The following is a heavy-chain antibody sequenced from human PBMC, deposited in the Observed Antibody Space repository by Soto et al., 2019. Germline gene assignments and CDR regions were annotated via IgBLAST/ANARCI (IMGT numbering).Heavy chain of an antibody. V-gene: IGHV3-23*01. CDR1: GFSLNNFA. CDR3: ARDCASTSCSVWRD. Sequence: EVQLLESGGALVQPGGSLRLSRAASGFSLNNFAMAWVRQAPGKGLEWVSTITSSGDKTSYADSVKGRFIISRDNSKNMLSLQMNSLRVEDTALYYCARDCASTSCSVWRDWGQGTLVTVSS. J-gene: IGHJ4*02. CDR2: ITSSGDKT. D-gene: IGHD2-2*01.